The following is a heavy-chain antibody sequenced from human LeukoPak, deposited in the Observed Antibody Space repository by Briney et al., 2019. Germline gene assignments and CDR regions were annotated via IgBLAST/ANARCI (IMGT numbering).Heavy chain of an antibody. D-gene: IGHD2-2*01. CDR3: ARDQGYCSSTSCYALYWYFDL. CDR1: GFTFSSYA. V-gene: IGHV3-30*04. CDR2: ISYDGSSK. J-gene: IGHJ2*01. Sequence: GGSLRLSCAASGFTFSSYAMHWVRQAPGKGLEWVAVISYDGSSKYYADSVKGRFTISRDNSKNTLYLQMNSLRAEDTAVYYCARDQGYCSSTSCYALYWYFDLWGRGTLVTVSS.